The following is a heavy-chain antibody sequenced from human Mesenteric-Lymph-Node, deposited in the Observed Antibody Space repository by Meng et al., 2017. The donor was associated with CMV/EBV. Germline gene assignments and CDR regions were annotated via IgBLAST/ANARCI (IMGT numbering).Heavy chain of an antibody. J-gene: IGHJ4*02. V-gene: IGHV4-31*02. CDR2: IYYTGSA. Sequence: VSGYSLSRGGHYWSWIRHYPGEGLEWIGYIYYTGSAYYNPSLKSRITISVDTSKNQFSLKLTSATAADTAVYYCARGVSGYNYGSDYWGQGILVTVSS. CDR1: GYSLSRGGHY. D-gene: IGHD5-24*01. CDR3: ARGVSGYNYGSDY.